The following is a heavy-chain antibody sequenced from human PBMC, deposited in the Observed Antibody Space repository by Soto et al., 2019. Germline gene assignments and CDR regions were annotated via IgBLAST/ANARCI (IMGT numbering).Heavy chain of an antibody. Sequence: GGSLRLSCGASGFTFRDHHIDWGRQAPGKGLEWVGQIKKKADSNTTEYAASVKGRLTISRDDSKNSLYLQMNTLKNGDTAVYYCANTGGAHGLDVWGQGTTVTVSS. V-gene: IGHV3-72*01. CDR2: IKKKADSNTT. CDR1: GFTFRDHH. D-gene: IGHD3-10*01. CDR3: ANTGGAHGLDV. J-gene: IGHJ6*02.